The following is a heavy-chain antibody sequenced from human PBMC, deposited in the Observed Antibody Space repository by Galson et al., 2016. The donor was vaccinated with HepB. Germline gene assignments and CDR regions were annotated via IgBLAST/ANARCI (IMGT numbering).Heavy chain of an antibody. CDR3: TRDFGYGNYD. CDR2: IKEDGGEK. Sequence: LRLSCADSGFTFSYYWMSWVRQGPGKGLEWVGNIKEDGGEKNYVDSVKGRFSISRDNAKNSLYLQMNSLRVEDTAVYYCTRDFGYGNYDWGQGTLVTVSS. V-gene: IGHV3-7*01. J-gene: IGHJ4*02. CDR1: GFTFSYYW. D-gene: IGHD6-13*01.